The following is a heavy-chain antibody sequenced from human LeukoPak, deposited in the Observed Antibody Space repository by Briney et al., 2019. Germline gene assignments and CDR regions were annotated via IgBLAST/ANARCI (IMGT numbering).Heavy chain of an antibody. CDR3: ARGGYYYDSSGYYGTEY. Sequence: APVKVSCKASGYTFTGYYMHWVRQAPGQGLEWMGWINPNSGGTSYAQKFQGRVTMTRDTSISTAYMELSRLRSDDTAVYYCARGGYYYDSSGYYGTEYWGQGTLVTVSS. D-gene: IGHD3-22*01. CDR2: INPNSGGT. J-gene: IGHJ4*02. V-gene: IGHV1-2*02. CDR1: GYTFTGYY.